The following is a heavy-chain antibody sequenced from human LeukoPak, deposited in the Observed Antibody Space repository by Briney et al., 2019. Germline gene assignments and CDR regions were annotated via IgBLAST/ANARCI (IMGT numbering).Heavy chain of an antibody. CDR3: AKEFGYYDSSGYWAPDAFDI. V-gene: IGHV3-23*01. CDR1: GFTFSTYL. Sequence: GGSLRLSCAASGFTFSTYLMSWVRQAPGKGLEWVSAISGSGGSTYYADSVKGRFTISRDNSKNTLYLQMNSLRAEDTAVYYCAKEFGYYDSSGYWAPDAFDIWGQGTMVTVSS. CDR2: ISGSGGST. D-gene: IGHD3-22*01. J-gene: IGHJ3*02.